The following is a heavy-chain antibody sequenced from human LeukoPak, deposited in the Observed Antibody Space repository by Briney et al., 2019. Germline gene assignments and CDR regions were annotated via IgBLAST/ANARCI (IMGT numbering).Heavy chain of an antibody. V-gene: IGHV1-2*02. D-gene: IGHD6-6*01. CDR2: INLNSGGT. J-gene: IGHJ6*02. Sequence: ASVKVSCKSSGYTFTAYYVHWVRQAPGQGLEWMGWINLNSGGTNYAQKFQGRVTMTRDTSISTTYMYLSSLTSDDTAVYYCTRDLLRRSSDFGMDVWAQGTTVTVSS. CDR3: TRDLLRRSSDFGMDV. CDR1: GYTFTAYY.